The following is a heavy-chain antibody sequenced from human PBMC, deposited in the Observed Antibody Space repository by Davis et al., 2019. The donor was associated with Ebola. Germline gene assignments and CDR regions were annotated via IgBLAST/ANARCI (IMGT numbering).Heavy chain of an antibody. Sequence: MPSETLSSTCTVPGVSIHSSNNYWAWIRQPPGKGLEWIGTFYYSGSTYYNPSLKSRVTMSVDASKNQFSLKLSSVTAADTAVYYCGYNGFDFWGQGTLVTVSS. CDR3: GYNGFDF. CDR2: FYYSGST. J-gene: IGHJ4*02. V-gene: IGHV4-39*01. CDR1: GVSIHSSNNY. D-gene: IGHD1-1*01.